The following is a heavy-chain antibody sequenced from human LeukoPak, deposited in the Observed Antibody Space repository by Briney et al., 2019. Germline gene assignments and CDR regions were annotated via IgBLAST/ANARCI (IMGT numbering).Heavy chain of an antibody. CDR1: GGSISSYY. V-gene: IGHV4-59*12. CDR2: ISYSGST. D-gene: IGHD3-10*01. CDR3: ARDQYYYGSGSYVFDY. Sequence: SETLSLTCTVSGGSISSYYWIWIRQPPGKGLEWIGYISYSGSTNYNPSLKSRVTMSVDTSKNQFSLKLSSVTAADTAVHYCARDQYYYGSGSYVFDYWGQGTLVTVSS. J-gene: IGHJ4*02.